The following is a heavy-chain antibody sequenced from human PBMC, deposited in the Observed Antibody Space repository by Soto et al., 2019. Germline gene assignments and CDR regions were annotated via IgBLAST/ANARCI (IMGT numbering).Heavy chain of an antibody. CDR3: ARAGHSSSSEGANWFDP. J-gene: IGHJ5*02. D-gene: IGHD6-6*01. CDR1: RGSISSSGGYY. V-gene: IGHV4-31*03. CDR2: IYYSGST. Sequence: SETLSLTCTVSRGSISSSGGYYWSWIRQHPGKGLEWIGYIYYSGSTYHNPSLKSRVTISVDTSKNQFSLKLSSVTAADTAVYYCARAGHSSSSEGANWFDPWGQGTLVTVSS.